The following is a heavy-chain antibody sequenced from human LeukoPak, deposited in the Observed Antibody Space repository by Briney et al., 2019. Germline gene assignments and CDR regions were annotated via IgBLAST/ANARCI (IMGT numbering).Heavy chain of an antibody. Sequence: SETLSLTCTVSGGSISSGGYYWGWIRQPPGKGLEWIGSINYSENIYYNPSLKSRVTMSVDTSKNQFSLKLTSVTAADTAVYYCAVTPENWNYHRYFDSWGQGTLVTVSS. CDR3: AVTPENWNYHRYFDS. V-gene: IGHV4-39*01. D-gene: IGHD1-7*01. CDR1: GGSISSGGYY. CDR2: INYSENI. J-gene: IGHJ4*02.